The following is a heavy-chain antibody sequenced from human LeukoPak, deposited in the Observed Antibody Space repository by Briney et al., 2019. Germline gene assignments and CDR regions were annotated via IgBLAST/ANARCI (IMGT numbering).Heavy chain of an antibody. CDR1: GGSISSYY. Sequence: PSETLSLTCTVSGGSISSYYWSWIRQSPGKGLECIGYIHYTGSTNYNPSLKSRVTISVDTSKNQFSLKLSSVTAADTAVYYCARVRSYDILTGWDYYMDVWGKGTTVTISS. D-gene: IGHD3-9*01. CDR2: IHYTGST. J-gene: IGHJ6*03. CDR3: ARVRSYDILTGWDYYMDV. V-gene: IGHV4-59*01.